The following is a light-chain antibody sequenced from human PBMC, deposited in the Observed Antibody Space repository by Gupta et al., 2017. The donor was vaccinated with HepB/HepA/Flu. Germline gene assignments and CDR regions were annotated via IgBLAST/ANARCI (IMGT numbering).Light chain of an antibody. CDR2: RNI. CDR3: RVWDSNTEV. V-gene: IGLV3-9*01. Sequence: SYELTQPPSVSVALGQTARITCGGNNIGGKTVHWYQQRPAQAPGWFMFRNINRPSGIPERFSGANSANNATLTISRAQVGEDADDYCRVWDSNTEVFGTGTKVTVL. J-gene: IGLJ1*01. CDR1: NIGGKT.